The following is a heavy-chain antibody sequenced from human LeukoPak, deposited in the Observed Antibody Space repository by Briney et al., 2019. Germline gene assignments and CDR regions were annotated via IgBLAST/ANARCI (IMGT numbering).Heavy chain of an antibody. CDR1: GYSISSGYY. J-gene: IGHJ3*02. Sequence: SETLSLTCTVSGYSISSGYYWGWIRQPPGKGLEWIGSIYHSGSIYYNPSLKSRVTISVDTSKNQFSLKLSSVTAADTAVYYCARDARCYDSSGTYAFDIWGQGTMVTVSS. V-gene: IGHV4-38-2*02. CDR2: IYHSGSI. CDR3: ARDARCYDSSGTYAFDI. D-gene: IGHD3-22*01.